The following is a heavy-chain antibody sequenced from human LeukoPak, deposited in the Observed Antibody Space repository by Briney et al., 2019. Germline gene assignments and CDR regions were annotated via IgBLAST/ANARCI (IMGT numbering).Heavy chain of an antibody. Sequence: GASVRVSCKASGYTFTGYYMHWVRQAPGQGLEWIGWINPNSGGTNYTQKFQGRVTMTRDTSISTAYMELSRLRSDDTAVYYCARDSGMDYYDSSGYYYVLLRNWGQGTLITVSS. CDR2: INPNSGGT. J-gene: IGHJ4*02. V-gene: IGHV1-2*02. CDR3: ARDSGMDYYDSSGYYYVLLRN. CDR1: GYTFTGYY. D-gene: IGHD3-22*01.